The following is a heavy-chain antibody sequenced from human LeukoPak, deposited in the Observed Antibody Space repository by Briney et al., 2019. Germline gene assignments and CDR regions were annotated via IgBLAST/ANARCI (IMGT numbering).Heavy chain of an antibody. V-gene: IGHV3-43D*03. Sequence: PGGSLRLPCAASGFTFDDYAMHWVRHAPGKGLEWVSLISWDGGSTYYADSVKGRFTISRDNSKNSLYLQMNSLRAEDTALYYCAKEYSSSSPYFDYWGQGTLVTVSS. CDR2: ISWDGGST. CDR3: AKEYSSSSPYFDY. D-gene: IGHD6-6*01. CDR1: GFTFDDYA. J-gene: IGHJ4*02.